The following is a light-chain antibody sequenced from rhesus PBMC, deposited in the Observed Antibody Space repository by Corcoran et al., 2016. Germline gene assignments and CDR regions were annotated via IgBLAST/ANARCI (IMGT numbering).Light chain of an antibody. CDR2: KAS. V-gene: IGKV1-22*01. CDR1: QSSSSW. Sequence: DIQMTQSPSSLFASVGDTVTITCRASQSSSSWLDWYQQKPGKAPKLLIYKASHLQSGVPSRFSGSGSGTDFTLTISSLPTEDFATYYCLQYSRNPYSFGHRTKVEIK. J-gene: IGKJ2*01. CDR3: LQYSRNPYS.